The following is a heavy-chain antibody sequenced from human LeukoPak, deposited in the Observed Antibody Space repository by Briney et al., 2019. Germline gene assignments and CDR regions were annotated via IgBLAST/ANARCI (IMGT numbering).Heavy chain of an antibody. CDR1: GYTFTSYY. D-gene: IGHD2-2*01. CDR2: INPSGGST. CDR3: AGRYCSSTSCYVVYYYYGMDV. V-gene: IGHV1-46*01. J-gene: IGHJ6*02. Sequence: ASVKVSCKASGYTFTSYYMHWVRQAPGQGLEWMGIINPSGGSTSYAQKFQGRVTMTRDTSTSTVYMELSSLRSEDTAVYYCAGRYCSSTSCYVVYYYYGMDVWGQGTTVTVSS.